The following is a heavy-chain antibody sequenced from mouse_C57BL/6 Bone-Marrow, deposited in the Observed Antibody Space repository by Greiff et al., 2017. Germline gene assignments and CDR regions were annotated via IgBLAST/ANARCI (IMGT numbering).Heavy chain of an antibody. V-gene: IGHV5-4*01. D-gene: IGHD2-1*01. J-gene: IGHJ3*01. CDR2: ISDGGSYT. CDR1: GFTFSSYA. CDR3: ARDRGGSYGNYEAY. Sequence: EVQRVESGGGLVKPGGSLKLSCAASGFTFSSYAMSWVRQTPEKRLEWVATISDGGSYTYYPDNVKGRFTISRDNAKNNLYLQMSHLKSEDTAMYYCARDRGGSYGNYEAYWGQGTLVTVSA.